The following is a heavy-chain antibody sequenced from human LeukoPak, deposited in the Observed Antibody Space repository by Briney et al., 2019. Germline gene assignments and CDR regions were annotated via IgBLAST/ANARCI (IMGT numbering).Heavy chain of an antibody. V-gene: IGHV3-20*04. CDR1: GFTFDDYG. J-gene: IGHJ4*02. CDR2: ISWNGGST. Sequence: GGSLRLSCAASGFTFDDYGMSWVRQAPGRGLEWVSGISWNGGSTGYADSVKGRFTISRDNAKNSLYLQMNSLRAEDTAVYYCARDRSGDSSFDYWGQGTLVTVSS. D-gene: IGHD6-13*01. CDR3: ARDRSGDSSFDY.